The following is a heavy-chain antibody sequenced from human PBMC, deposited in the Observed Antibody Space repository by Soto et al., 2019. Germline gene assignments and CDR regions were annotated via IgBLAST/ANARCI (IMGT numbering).Heavy chain of an antibody. CDR3: ARDGRINVIRGPLPFDS. CDR2: ISVYNGNT. Sequence: ASVKVSCKASGYTFSNYAISWVRQAPGQGLEWMGWISVYNGNTKSAEKFQGRVTMTTDTSTSTAYMELRSLSSDDTALYYCARDGRINVIRGPLPFDSWG. J-gene: IGHJ5*01. CDR1: GYTFSNYA. D-gene: IGHD3-10*01. V-gene: IGHV1-18*01.